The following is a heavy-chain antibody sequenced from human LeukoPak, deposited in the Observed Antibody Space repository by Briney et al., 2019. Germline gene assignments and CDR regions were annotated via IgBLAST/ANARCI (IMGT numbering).Heavy chain of an antibody. J-gene: IGHJ5*02. CDR3: ARGDKKENLSGPSGYFDP. CDR2: INTGNGDT. D-gene: IGHD5-18*01. Sequence: ASVKVSCKAPGYTFTSYAIHWVRQAPGQRLEWLGWINTGNGDTRYSQTFQARVTITSDTSASTAYMELSSLRSDDTAVYYCARGDKKENLSGPSGYFDPWGQGSLVTVSS. V-gene: IGHV1-3*04. CDR1: GYTFTSYA.